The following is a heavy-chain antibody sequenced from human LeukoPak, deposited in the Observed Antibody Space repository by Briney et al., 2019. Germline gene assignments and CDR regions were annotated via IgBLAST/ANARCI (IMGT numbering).Heavy chain of an antibody. J-gene: IGHJ4*02. V-gene: IGHV4-31*03. Sequence: SQTLSLTCTVSGGSISSGPYYWSWIRQHPGKGLEWIGYFYYSGSTYYNPSLESRLSISADTSKNQFSLKLSSVTAADTAVYYCARGGVDYWGQGILVTVSS. CDR3: ARGGVDY. CDR2: FYYSGST. CDR1: GGSISSGPYY.